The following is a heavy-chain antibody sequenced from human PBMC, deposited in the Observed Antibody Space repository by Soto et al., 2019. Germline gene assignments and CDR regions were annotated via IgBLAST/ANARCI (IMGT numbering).Heavy chain of an antibody. CDR3: VSLVVAATSGYGSKVLWYFDY. Sequence: SETLSLTCAVSGYSISSGYYWGWIRQPPGKGLEWIGSIYHSGSTYYNPSLKSRVTISVDTSKNQFSLKLSSVTAADTAVYYCVSLVVAATSGYGSKVLWYFDYWGQGTLVTVSS. CDR2: IYHSGST. V-gene: IGHV4-38-2*01. D-gene: IGHD2-15*01. J-gene: IGHJ4*02. CDR1: GYSISSGYY.